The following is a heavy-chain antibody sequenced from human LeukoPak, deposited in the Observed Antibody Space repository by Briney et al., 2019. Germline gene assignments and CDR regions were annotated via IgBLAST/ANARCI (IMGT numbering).Heavy chain of an antibody. Sequence: GGTLRLSCAASGFTFSSHGMNWVRQAPGKGLEWVSGISPSGGITYYTDSVKGRFTISRDNSKNTQSLQMNSLRAEDTAVYYCARGSGYSYGYPFDYWGQGTLVTVSS. CDR1: GFTFSSHG. CDR2: ISPSGGIT. CDR3: ARGSGYSYGYPFDY. J-gene: IGHJ4*02. V-gene: IGHV3-23*01. D-gene: IGHD5-18*01.